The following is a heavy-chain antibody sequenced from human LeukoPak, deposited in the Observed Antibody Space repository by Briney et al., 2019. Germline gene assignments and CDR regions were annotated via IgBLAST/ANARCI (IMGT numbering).Heavy chain of an antibody. CDR3: ARGSLWFGELFRHYYYYYGMDV. V-gene: IGHV4-34*01. Sequence: SETLSPNLAVFGGGLRGFYLRLIRPPPGEGVGWIGEINHSGNTNYNPSLKSRVTISVDTSKNQFSLKLSSVTAADTAVYYCARGSLWFGELFRHYYYYYGMDVWGQGTTVTVSS. CDR1: GGGLRGFY. CDR2: INHSGNT. D-gene: IGHD3-10*01. J-gene: IGHJ6*02.